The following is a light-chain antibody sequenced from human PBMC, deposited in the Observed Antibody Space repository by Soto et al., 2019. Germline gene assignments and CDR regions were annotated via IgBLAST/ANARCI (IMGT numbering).Light chain of an antibody. Sequence: ENVLTQSPGTLSLSPGQRSTLSCRASHTISSSYLAWYQQKPGQAPRLLIYAISDRATGVPDRFRGSGSGTDFTLTITRLEPEDFVVYFCQQYDSSPRTFGQGTKGDIK. CDR1: HTISSSY. V-gene: IGKV3-20*01. CDR3: QQYDSSPRT. J-gene: IGKJ1*01. CDR2: AIS.